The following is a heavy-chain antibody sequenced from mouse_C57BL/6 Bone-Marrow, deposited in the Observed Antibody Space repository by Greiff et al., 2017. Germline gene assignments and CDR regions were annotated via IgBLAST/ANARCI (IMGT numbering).Heavy chain of an antibody. CDR1: GYTFTDYN. V-gene: IGHV1-22*01. CDR2: INPNNGGT. CDR3: ARTNLLPLVFDV. D-gene: IGHD1-1*01. Sequence: EVMLVESGPELVKPGASVKMSCKASGYTFTDYNMHWVKQSHGKSLEWIGYINPNNGGTSYNQKFKGKATLTVNKSSSTAYMELRSLTSEDSAVYYCARTNLLPLVFDVWGTGTTVTVSS. J-gene: IGHJ1*03.